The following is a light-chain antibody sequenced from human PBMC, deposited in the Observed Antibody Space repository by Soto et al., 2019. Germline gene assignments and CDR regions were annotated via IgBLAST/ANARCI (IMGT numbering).Light chain of an antibody. CDR3: SAYTINGAVI. J-gene: IGLJ2*01. CDR1: SGDVDTYKY. V-gene: IGLV2-14*03. Sequence: QSALTQPASVSGSPGQAITISCTGTSGDVDTYKYVSWYQQHPGKAPQLIIYNIRGRPSGVSSRFSGSQSGYTASLTISGLRAEDEADYFCSAYTINGAVIFGGGTKLTVL. CDR2: NIR.